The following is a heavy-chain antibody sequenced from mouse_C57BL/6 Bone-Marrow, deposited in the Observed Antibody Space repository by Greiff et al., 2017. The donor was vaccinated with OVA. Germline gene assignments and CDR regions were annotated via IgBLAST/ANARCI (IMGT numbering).Heavy chain of an antibody. Sequence: VQLQQSGAELVRPGTSVKMSCKASGYTFTNYWIRWVKQRPGHGLEWIGDIYPGGGYTNYNEKFKGKATLTADKSSSTAYMQLSSLTSEDSAIDYYARSRGKGALDYWGQGTTVTVSS. CDR3: ARSRGKGALDY. V-gene: IGHV1-63*01. CDR1: GYTFTNYW. J-gene: IGHJ4*01. D-gene: IGHD3-1*01. CDR2: IYPGGGYT.